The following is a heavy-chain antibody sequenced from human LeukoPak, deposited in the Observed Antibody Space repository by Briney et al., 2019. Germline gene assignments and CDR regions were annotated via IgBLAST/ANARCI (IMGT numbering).Heavy chain of an antibody. Sequence: EASGKVSCKAFGYTFTDHYVHWVRQAPGQGLEWMGWINPKSGDTKHVQKFQGRLTMTSDTPLRTAYMELTSLRSDDTAVFYCASYCGADCAPGGYWGQGTLVTVSS. D-gene: IGHD2-21*01. V-gene: IGHV1-2*02. J-gene: IGHJ4*02. CDR3: ASYCGADCAPGGY. CDR1: GYTFTDHY. CDR2: INPKSGDT.